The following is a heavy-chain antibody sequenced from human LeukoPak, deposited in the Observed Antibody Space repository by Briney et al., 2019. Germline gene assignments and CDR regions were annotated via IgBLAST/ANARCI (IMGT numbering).Heavy chain of an antibody. CDR3: ASSLGVRGENFDY. CDR1: GGSSSGYY. Sequence: PSETLSLTCAVYGGSSSGYYWSWIRQPPGKGLEWIGEINHSGSTNYNPSLKSRVTISVDTSKNQFSLKLSSVTAADTAVYYCASSLGVRGENFDYWGQGTLVTVSS. J-gene: IGHJ4*02. CDR2: INHSGST. D-gene: IGHD3-10*01. V-gene: IGHV4-34*01.